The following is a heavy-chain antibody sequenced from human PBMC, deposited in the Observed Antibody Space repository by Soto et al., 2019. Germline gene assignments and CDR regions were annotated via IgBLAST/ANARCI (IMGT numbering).Heavy chain of an antibody. CDR3: ARVGYNWNPRGMDV. J-gene: IGHJ6*02. D-gene: IGHD1-20*01. CDR2: ISSSGSTI. CDR1: GFTFSSYE. V-gene: IGHV3-48*03. Sequence: ESGGGLVQPGGSLRLSCAASGFTFSSYEMNWVRQAPGKGLEWVSYISSSGSTIYYADSVKGRFTISRDNAKNSLYLQMNSLRAEDTAVYYCARVGYNWNPRGMDVWGQGTTVTVSS.